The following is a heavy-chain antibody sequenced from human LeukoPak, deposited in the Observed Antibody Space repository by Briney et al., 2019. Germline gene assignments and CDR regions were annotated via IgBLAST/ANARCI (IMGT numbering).Heavy chain of an antibody. V-gene: IGHV3-7*01. CDR1: GFTFSSYW. Sequence: ESGGSLRLSCAASGFTFSSYWMSWVRQAPGKGLEWVANIKQDGSEKYYVDSVKGRFTISRDNAKNSLYLQMNSLRAEDTAVYYCARDCPSNNLRWSYYYGMDVWGQGTTVTASS. CDR2: IKQDGSEK. D-gene: IGHD4-17*01. J-gene: IGHJ6*02. CDR3: ARDCPSNNLRWSYYYGMDV.